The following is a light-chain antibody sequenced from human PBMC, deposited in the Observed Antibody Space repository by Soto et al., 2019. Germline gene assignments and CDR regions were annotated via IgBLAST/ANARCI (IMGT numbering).Light chain of an antibody. CDR1: QSVSSRH. V-gene: IGKV3-20*01. CDR2: GAS. J-gene: IGKJ4*01. Sequence: ETVLTQSPGSLSLSPGERATRSCRASQSVSSRHLAWYQQKPGQAPRLLINGASSRATGIPDRFSGSGSGTDFTLTISRLEPEDFAVFYCQQYGTSQLTFGGGTKVDIK. CDR3: QQYGTSQLT.